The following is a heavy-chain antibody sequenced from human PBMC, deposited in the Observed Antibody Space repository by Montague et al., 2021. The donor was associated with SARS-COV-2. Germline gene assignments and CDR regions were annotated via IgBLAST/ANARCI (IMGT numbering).Heavy chain of an antibody. Sequence: SETLSLTCTVSGGSISGSYWSWIRQPPGKGLEWIGYIHYTGGTSYNPSLKSRVTISEETSRNHFSLNLNSVTAADTAVYYCAKYGKSVVVANAWGYYDYWGQGMLVTVSS. CDR3: AKYGKSVVVANAWGYYDY. D-gene: IGHD2-15*01. J-gene: IGHJ4*02. V-gene: IGHV4-59*13. CDR2: IHYTGGT. CDR1: GGSISGSY.